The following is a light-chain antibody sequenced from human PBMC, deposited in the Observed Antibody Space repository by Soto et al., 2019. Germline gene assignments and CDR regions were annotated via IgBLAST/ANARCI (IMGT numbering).Light chain of an antibody. CDR3: QQSGDTPPWT. V-gene: IGKV1-39*01. CDR1: QSISSY. Sequence: DMHMSQSPSTLSASVGDRVTITCRASQSISSYLNWYQHKPGKVPTLLIYAASSLQSGVPSRFSGSGSGTEFTLTITSLQPEDFATYYCQQSGDTPPWTFGQGTKVDI. CDR2: AAS. J-gene: IGKJ1*01.